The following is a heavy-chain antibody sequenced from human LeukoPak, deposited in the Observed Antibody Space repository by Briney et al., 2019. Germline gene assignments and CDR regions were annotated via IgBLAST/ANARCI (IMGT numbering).Heavy chain of an antibody. D-gene: IGHD3-22*01. V-gene: IGHV3-30-3*01. CDR3: ARGEEEDSSGYYYFDY. CDR1: GFTFSSYA. Sequence: PGRSLRLSCAASGFTFSSYAMHWVRQAPGKGLEWVAVISYDGSNKYYADSVKGRFTISRDNSKNTLYLQMNSLRAEDTAVYYCARGEEEDSSGYYYFDYWGQGTLVTVSS. J-gene: IGHJ4*02. CDR2: ISYDGSNK.